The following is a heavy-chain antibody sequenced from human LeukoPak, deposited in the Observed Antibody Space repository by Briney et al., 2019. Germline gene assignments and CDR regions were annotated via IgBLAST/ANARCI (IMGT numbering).Heavy chain of an antibody. J-gene: IGHJ5*02. V-gene: IGHV1-2*02. CDR2: INPNSGGT. CDR3: ARDPGRIVVVPAAILGAFDP. Sequence: ASVKVSCKASGYTFTGYYMHWVGQAPGQGREWMGWINPNSGGTNDAQKFQGRVTMTRDTSISTAYIELSRLRSDDTAVYYRARDPGRIVVVPAAILGAFDPWGQGTLVTVSS. CDR1: GYTFTGYY. D-gene: IGHD2-2*02.